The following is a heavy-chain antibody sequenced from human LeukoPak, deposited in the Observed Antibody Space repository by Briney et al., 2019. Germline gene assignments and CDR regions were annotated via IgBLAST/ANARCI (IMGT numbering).Heavy chain of an antibody. J-gene: IGHJ4*02. D-gene: IGHD2-2*01. CDR2: IYYSGNT. CDR1: GGSISSSSYY. CDR3: ARGPVPALGYYFDY. Sequence: SETLSLTCTVSGGSISSSSYYWGWIRQPPGKGLEWIGNIYYSGNTYYNPSLKSRVTISVDTSKNQFSLKLTSVNVADTAVYYCARGPVPALGYYFDYWGQGTLVTVSS. V-gene: IGHV4-39*07.